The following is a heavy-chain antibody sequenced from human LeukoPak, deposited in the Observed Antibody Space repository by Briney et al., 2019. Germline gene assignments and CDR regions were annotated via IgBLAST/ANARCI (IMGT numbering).Heavy chain of an antibody. CDR2: IIPIFGTA. J-gene: IGHJ6*02. CDR3: AREQYCSSTSCYTGGYYYYGMDV. V-gene: IGHV1-69*13. Sequence: VASVKVSCKASGGTFSSYAISWVRQAPGQGLEWMGGIIPIFGTANYARKFQGRVTITADESTSTAYMELSSLRSEDTAVYYCAREQYCSSTSCYTGGYYYYGMDVWGQGTTVTVSS. D-gene: IGHD2-2*02. CDR1: GGTFSSYA.